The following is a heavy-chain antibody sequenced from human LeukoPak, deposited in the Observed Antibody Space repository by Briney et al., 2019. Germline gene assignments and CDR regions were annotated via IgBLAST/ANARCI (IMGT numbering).Heavy chain of an antibody. Sequence: GRSLRLSCAASGFTFSSYAMHWVRQAPGKGLEWVAVISYDGSNKYYADSVEGRFTISRDNSKNTLYLQMNSLRAEDTAVYYCATFSRNFDYWGQGTLVTVSS. V-gene: IGHV3-30-3*01. CDR1: GFTFSSYA. CDR3: ATFSRNFDY. J-gene: IGHJ4*02. D-gene: IGHD3-3*02. CDR2: ISYDGSNK.